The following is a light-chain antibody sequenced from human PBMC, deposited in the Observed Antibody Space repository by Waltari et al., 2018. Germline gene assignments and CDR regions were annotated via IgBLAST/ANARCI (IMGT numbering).Light chain of an antibody. CDR1: PSIGSS. CDR2: HAS. CDR3: QQYNNWPPGT. Sequence: ETVVTQSPATLSVSPGERATLSCRTSPSIGSSLAWYQQKPGQSPRLLIYHASTRATGIPARFSGSGSETEFTLTSSSLQSEDSAVYYCQQYNNWPPGTFGQGTRVEV. J-gene: IGKJ1*01. V-gene: IGKV3D-15*01.